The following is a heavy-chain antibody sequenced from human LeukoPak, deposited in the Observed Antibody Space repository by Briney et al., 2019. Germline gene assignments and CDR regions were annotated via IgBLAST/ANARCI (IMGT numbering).Heavy chain of an antibody. V-gene: IGHV1-24*01. CDR1: GYTLTELS. CDR2: FDPEDGET. CDR3: ARGQYGAARPYWFDP. J-gene: IGHJ5*02. Sequence: ASVKVSCKVSGYTLTELSMHWVRQAPGKGLEWMGGFDPEDGETIYAQKFQGRVTITRNTSISTAYMELSSLRSEDTAVYYCARGQYGAARPYWFDPWGQGTLVTVSS. D-gene: IGHD6-6*01.